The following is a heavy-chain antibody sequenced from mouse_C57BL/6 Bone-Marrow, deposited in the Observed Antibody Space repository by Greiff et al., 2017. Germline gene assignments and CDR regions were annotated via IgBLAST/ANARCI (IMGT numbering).Heavy chain of an antibody. CDR2: ISYDGSN. CDR1: GYSITSGYY. V-gene: IGHV3-6*01. J-gene: IGHJ1*03. CDR3: AREEIIDYYGSSPFYWYFDV. Sequence: DVKLQESGPGLVKPSPSLSLSCSVTGYSITSGYYWNWIRQFPGNKLEWMGYISYDGSNNYNPSLKNRISITRDTSKNQFFLKLNSVTTEDTATYYCAREEIIDYYGSSPFYWYFDVWGTGTTVIVSS. D-gene: IGHD1-1*01.